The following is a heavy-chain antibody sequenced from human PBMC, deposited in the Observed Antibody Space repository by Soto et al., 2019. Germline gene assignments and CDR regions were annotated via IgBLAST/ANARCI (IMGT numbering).Heavy chain of an antibody. D-gene: IGHD4-17*01. V-gene: IGHV4-30-4*01. CDR1: GGSISSGDYY. Sequence: SETLSLTCTVSGGSISSGDYYWSWIRQPPGKGLEWIGYIYYSGSTYYNPSLKSRVTISVDTSKNQFSLKLSSVTAADTAVYYCAGATVVTPSWWSDPWGQGALVTVSS. CDR2: IYYSGST. J-gene: IGHJ5*02. CDR3: AGATVVTPSWWSDP.